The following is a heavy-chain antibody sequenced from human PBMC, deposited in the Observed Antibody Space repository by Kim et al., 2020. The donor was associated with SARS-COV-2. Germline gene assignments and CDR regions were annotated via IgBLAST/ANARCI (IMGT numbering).Heavy chain of an antibody. CDR3: ARASKYSYGLGY. J-gene: IGHJ4*02. D-gene: IGHD5-18*01. V-gene: IGHV4-34*01. Sequence: NYNPSLKSRVTISVDTSKNQFSLKLSSVTAADTAVYYCARASKYSYGLGYWGQGTLVTVSS.